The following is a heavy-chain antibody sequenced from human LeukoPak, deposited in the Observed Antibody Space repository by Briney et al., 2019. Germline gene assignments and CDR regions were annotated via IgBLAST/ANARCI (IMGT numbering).Heavy chain of an antibody. D-gene: IGHD3-10*01. J-gene: IGHJ5*02. Sequence: SETLSLTCTVSGGSISSYYWSWIRQPPGKGLEWIGYIYYSGSTTYNPSLKSRVTISVDTSKNQLSLKLSSVTAADTAVYYCAREKYYYGSGSYGLSWFDPWGQGTMVTVSS. CDR3: AREKYYYGSGSYGLSWFDP. V-gene: IGHV4-59*01. CDR2: IYYSGST. CDR1: GGSISSYY.